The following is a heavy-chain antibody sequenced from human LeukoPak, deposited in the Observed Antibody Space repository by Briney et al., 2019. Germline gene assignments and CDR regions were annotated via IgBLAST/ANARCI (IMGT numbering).Heavy chain of an antibody. V-gene: IGHV3-23*01. Sequence: GGSLRLSCAASGFAFSSYAMSWVRQAPGKGLEWASGISGGGGSTSYADSVKGRFTISGDNSKNTLYLEMKSLRAEDTAVYYCAREGIAAAESIDPVDYWGQGTLVTVSS. CDR1: GFAFSSYA. CDR2: ISGGGGST. D-gene: IGHD6-13*01. J-gene: IGHJ4*02. CDR3: AREGIAAAESIDPVDY.